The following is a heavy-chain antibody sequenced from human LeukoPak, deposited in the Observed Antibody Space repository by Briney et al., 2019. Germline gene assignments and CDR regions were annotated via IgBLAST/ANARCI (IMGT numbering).Heavy chain of an antibody. CDR3: ARGTGMVRGVYFDY. J-gene: IGHJ4*02. CDR1: GFTFSSYS. D-gene: IGHD3-10*01. CDR2: ISSSSSTI. Sequence: PGGSLRLSCAASGFTFSSYSMNWVRQAPGKGLECVSYISSSSSTIYYADSVKGRFTISRDNAKNSLYLQMNSLRAEDTAVYYCARGTGMVRGVYFDYWGQGTLVTVSS. V-gene: IGHV3-48*04.